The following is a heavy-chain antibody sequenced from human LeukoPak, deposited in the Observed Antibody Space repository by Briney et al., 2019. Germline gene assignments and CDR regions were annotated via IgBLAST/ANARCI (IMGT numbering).Heavy chain of an antibody. Sequence: GGSLRLSCAASGFTFSSYSMNWVRQAPGKGLEWVSYISSSSSTIYYADSVKGRFTISRDNAKNSLYLQMNSLRAEDTAVYYCARTYGSGSYYNAFDIWGQGTMVTVSS. CDR3: ARTYGSGSYYNAFDI. CDR1: GFTFSSYS. CDR2: ISSSSSTI. V-gene: IGHV3-48*04. J-gene: IGHJ3*02. D-gene: IGHD3-10*01.